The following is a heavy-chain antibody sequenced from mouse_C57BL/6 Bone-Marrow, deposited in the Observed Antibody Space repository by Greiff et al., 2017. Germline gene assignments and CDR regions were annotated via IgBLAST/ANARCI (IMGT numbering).Heavy chain of an antibody. CDR3: ARGYDYDYAMDY. D-gene: IGHD2-4*01. V-gene: IGHV1-39*01. Sequence: EVQLQQSGPELVKPGASVKISCKASGYSFTDYNMNWVQQSNGKSLEWIGVINPNYGTTSYNQKFKGKATLTVDKSYSTAYMQLNSLTSEDSAVYYCARGYDYDYAMDYWGQGTSVTVSS. J-gene: IGHJ4*01. CDR1: GYSFTDYN. CDR2: INPNYGTT.